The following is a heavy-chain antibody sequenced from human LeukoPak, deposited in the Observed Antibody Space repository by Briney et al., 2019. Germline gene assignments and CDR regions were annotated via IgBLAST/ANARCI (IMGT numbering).Heavy chain of an antibody. CDR3: ARDTSGGWYGLIDY. J-gene: IGHJ4*02. V-gene: IGHV3-66*01. Sequence: PGGSLRLSCAASGFTVSSTYMSWVRQAPGKGLEWVSLIDSGGSPYYAGSVKGRFTISRDNAKNSLYLQMNSLRAEDMAVYYCARDTSGGWYGLIDYWGQGTPVTVSS. CDR2: IDSGGSP. CDR1: GFTVSSTY. D-gene: IGHD6-19*01.